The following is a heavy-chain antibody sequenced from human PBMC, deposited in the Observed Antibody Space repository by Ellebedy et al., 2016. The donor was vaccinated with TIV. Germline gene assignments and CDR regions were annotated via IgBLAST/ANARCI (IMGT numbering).Heavy chain of an antibody. CDR2: IEFTGSA. CDR1: GESISSSGSY. J-gene: IGHJ4*01. D-gene: IGHD3-10*01. Sequence: GSLRLXXSVSGESISSSGSYGGWIRQPPGKGPEWIGTIEFTGSAYYSPSLTSRATISVDKSQNQLSLNLISVTGADTAVYYCARLLPTGIYGRGFFDSWGQGILVTVSS. V-gene: IGHV4-39*01. CDR3: ARLLPTGIYGRGFFDS.